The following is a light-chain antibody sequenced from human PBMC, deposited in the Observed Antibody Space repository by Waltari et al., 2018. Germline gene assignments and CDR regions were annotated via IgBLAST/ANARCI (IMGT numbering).Light chain of an antibody. CDR2: HAS. V-gene: IGKV1-5*01. CDR3: QQYDTYPIYT. Sequence: DTQMTQSPSTLSASVGDTGTITCRASQRISSWFAWYQQKPGKAPKLLIFHASSLESGVPSRFSGGGSGVEFTLTISSLQPDDFATYYCQQYDTYPIYTFGQGTKLEIK. CDR1: QRISSW. J-gene: IGKJ2*01.